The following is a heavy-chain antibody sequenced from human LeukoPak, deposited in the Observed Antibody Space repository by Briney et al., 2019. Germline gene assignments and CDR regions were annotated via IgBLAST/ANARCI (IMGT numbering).Heavy chain of an antibody. J-gene: IGHJ4*02. V-gene: IGHV4-4*07. CDR2: IYISGTT. Sequence: SETLSLTCTISGVSINDHHWAWIRQSAGKGLEWIGHIYISGTTDYNPSLKSRVTISVDTSKNQFSLKLSSVTAADTAVYYCARDLEGSPGYFDYWGQGTLVTVSS. D-gene: IGHD6-13*01. CDR1: GVSINDHH. CDR3: ARDLEGSPGYFDY.